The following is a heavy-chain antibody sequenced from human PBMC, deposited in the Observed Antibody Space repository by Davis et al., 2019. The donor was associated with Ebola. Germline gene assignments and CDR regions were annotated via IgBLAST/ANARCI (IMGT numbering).Heavy chain of an antibody. Sequence: GSLRLSCAASGFTFSTYNMNWVRLSPGKGLEWVSYISSSSSTIYYADSVKGRFTISRDNAKNSLYLQMNSLRAEDTAVYYCAREGDVGATDYWGQGTLVTVSS. CDR2: ISSSSSTI. CDR3: AREGDVGATDY. D-gene: IGHD1-26*01. J-gene: IGHJ4*02. V-gene: IGHV3-48*04. CDR1: GFTFSTYN.